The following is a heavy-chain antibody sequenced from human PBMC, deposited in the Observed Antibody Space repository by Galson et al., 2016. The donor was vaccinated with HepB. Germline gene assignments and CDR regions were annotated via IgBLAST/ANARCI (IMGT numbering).Heavy chain of an antibody. V-gene: IGHV3-33*01. J-gene: IGHJ4*02. CDR2: IWYDTSNK. D-gene: IGHD1-26*01. CDR1: GFTLGNHA. Sequence: SLRLSCAASGFTLGNHAMHWVRQAPGKGLEWVAAIWYDTSNKWYANSVMGRFAISRDNSENTLYLQMNSLRAEDTATYYCARGVASTEMSCSDYWGQGTLVTFSS. CDR3: ARGVASTEMSCSDY.